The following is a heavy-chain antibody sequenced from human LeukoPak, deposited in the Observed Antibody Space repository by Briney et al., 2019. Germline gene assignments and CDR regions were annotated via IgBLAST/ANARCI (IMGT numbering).Heavy chain of an antibody. CDR2: FDPEDGET. D-gene: IGHD1-26*01. CDR1: GYTFTGYY. CDR3: ATVGATAY. Sequence: ASVKVSCKASGYTFTGYYIHWVRQAPGQGLEWMGGFDPEDGETIYAQKFQGRVTMTEDTSTDTAYMELSSLRSEDTAVYYCATVGATAYWGQGTLVTVSS. J-gene: IGHJ4*02. V-gene: IGHV1-24*01.